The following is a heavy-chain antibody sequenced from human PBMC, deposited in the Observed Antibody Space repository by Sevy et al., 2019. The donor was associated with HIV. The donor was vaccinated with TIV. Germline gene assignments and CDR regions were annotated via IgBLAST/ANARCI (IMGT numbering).Heavy chain of an antibody. D-gene: IGHD4-4*01. CDR2: ISNSGSAL. CDR1: GFIFSSYE. CDR3: ARDLPPSATTVAHFDN. V-gene: IGHV3-48*03. J-gene: IGHJ4*02. Sequence: GGSLRLSCAASGFIFSSYEMNWVRQAPGKGLEWISYISNSGSALYYSESVKGRFTISRDNAKNSLYLQMNSLMAEDTAVYYCARDLPPSATTVAHFDNWGQGTLVTVSS.